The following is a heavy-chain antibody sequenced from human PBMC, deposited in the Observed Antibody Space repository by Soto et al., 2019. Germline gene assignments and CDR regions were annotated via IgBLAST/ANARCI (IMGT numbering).Heavy chain of an antibody. CDR2: IYDSGST. Sequence: QVQLQESGPGLVKPSETLSLTCTVSGGSISSSYWSWIRQPPGKGLEWIGYIYDSGSTYYNSSLKGRVTRSADTSKNQFALRVSSVTAADTAGYYCARLLVHWGPGTPVTVSS. D-gene: IGHD2-15*01. CDR1: GGSISSSY. J-gene: IGHJ1*01. CDR3: ARLLVH. V-gene: IGHV4-4*08.